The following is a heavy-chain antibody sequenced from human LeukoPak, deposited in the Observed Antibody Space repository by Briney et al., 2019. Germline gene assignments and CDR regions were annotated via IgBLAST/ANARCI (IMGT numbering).Heavy chain of an antibody. V-gene: IGHV4-34*09. J-gene: IGHJ6*02. CDR1: GGSFSGYY. CDR3: AREVQLEWDYYYGMDV. D-gene: IGHD5-18*01. CDR2: INHSGST. Sequence: SETLSLTCAVYGGSFSGYYWSWIRQPPGKGLEWIGEINHSGSTNYNPSLKSRVTISVDTSKNQFSLKPSSVTAADTAVYYCAREVQLEWDYYYGMDVWGQGTTVTVSS.